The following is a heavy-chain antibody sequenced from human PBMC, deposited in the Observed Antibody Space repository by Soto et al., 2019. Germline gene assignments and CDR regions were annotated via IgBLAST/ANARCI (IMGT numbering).Heavy chain of an antibody. CDR3: ARGGTYSSSWYIDYGMDV. Sequence: ASVKVSCKASGYTFTSYGISWVRQAPGQGLEWMGWISAYNGNTNYAQKFQGRVTITRDTSASTAYMGLSSLRSEDTAVYYCARGGTYSSSWYIDYGMDVWGQGTTVTVSS. CDR2: ISAYNGNT. D-gene: IGHD6-13*01. V-gene: IGHV1-18*01. J-gene: IGHJ6*02. CDR1: GYTFTSYG.